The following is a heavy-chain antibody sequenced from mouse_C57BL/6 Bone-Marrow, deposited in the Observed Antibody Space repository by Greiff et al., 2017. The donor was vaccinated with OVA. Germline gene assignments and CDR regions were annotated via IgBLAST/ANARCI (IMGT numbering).Heavy chain of an antibody. J-gene: IGHJ1*03. CDR2: IRNKANGYTT. Sequence: EVKLVESGGGLVQPGGSLSLSCAASGFTFTDYYMSWVRQPPGKALEWLGFIRNKANGYTTEYSASVKGRFTISRDNSQSILYIQMNALGAEDSATYYCARYKGYFDVWGTGTTVTVSS. CDR1: GFTFTDYY. CDR3: ARYKGYFDV. V-gene: IGHV7-3*01.